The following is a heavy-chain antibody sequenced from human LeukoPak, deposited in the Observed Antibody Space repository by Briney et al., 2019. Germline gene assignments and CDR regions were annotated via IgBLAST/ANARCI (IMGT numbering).Heavy chain of an antibody. J-gene: IGHJ4*02. CDR2: MSQDGSEK. CDR1: GFTFRSYW. D-gene: IGHD3-10*01. V-gene: IGHV3-7*01. Sequence: GGSLRLSCAASGFTFRSYWMSWVRLAPGKGLELVANMSQDGSEKYYVDSVKGRFTISRDNAKNSLYVQMNSLRAEDTAVYYCARVPWSSVTILDYWGQGTLVTVSS. CDR3: ARVPWSSVTILDY.